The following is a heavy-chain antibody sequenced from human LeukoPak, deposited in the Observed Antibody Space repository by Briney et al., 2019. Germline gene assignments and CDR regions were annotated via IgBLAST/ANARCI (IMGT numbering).Heavy chain of an antibody. Sequence: GGSLRLSCAASGFTFSSYSMNWVRQAPGKGLEWVSSISSSSSYIYYADSVKGRSTISRDNAKNSLYLQMNSLRAEDTAVYYCATAEIDYYDSSGRDYWGQGTLVTVSS. CDR3: ATAEIDYYDSSGRDY. CDR2: ISSSSSYI. D-gene: IGHD3-22*01. J-gene: IGHJ4*02. V-gene: IGHV3-21*01. CDR1: GFTFSSYS.